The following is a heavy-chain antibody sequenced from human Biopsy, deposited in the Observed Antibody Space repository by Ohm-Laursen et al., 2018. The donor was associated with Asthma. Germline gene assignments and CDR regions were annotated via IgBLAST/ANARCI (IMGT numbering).Heavy chain of an antibody. D-gene: IGHD5-24*01. Sequence: TLSLTCAVSGGSISSGGYSWSWIRQPPGKGLEWIGYIYYSGSTYYNPSLKSRVTISVDRSKNQFYLKLSSVTAADTAVYYCARVKDGYNFDYWGQGTLVTVSS. CDR1: GGSISSGGYS. V-gene: IGHV4-30-2*01. CDR3: ARVKDGYNFDY. J-gene: IGHJ4*02. CDR2: IYYSGST.